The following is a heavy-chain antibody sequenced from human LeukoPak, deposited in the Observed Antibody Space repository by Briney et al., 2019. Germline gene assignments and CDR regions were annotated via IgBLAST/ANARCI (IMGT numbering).Heavy chain of an antibody. CDR2: ISGSGVST. J-gene: IGHJ4*02. CDR1: GFTFSSYA. Sequence: GGSLRLSCAASGFTFSSYAMSWVRQAPGKGLEWVSAISGSGVSTYYADSVKGRFTISRDNSKNTLYLQMNSLRVEDTAVYYCAKDRGSGWREYWGQGTLVTVSS. V-gene: IGHV3-23*01. D-gene: IGHD6-19*01. CDR3: AKDRGSGWREY.